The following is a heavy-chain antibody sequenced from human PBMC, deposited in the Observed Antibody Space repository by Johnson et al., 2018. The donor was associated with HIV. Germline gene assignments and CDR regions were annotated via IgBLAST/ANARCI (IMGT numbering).Heavy chain of an antibody. D-gene: IGHD1-26*01. CDR2: ISYDGSNK. CDR1: GFTFSSYG. J-gene: IGHJ3*02. V-gene: IGHV3-30*18. Sequence: VQLVESGGGVVQPGRSLRLSCAASGFTFSSYGMHWVRQAPGKGLEWVAVISYDGSNKYYADSVKGRFTISRDNSKNKLYLQSNSLRAEDTAVYYCAKERVWELRGGADAFDIWGQGTMVTVSS. CDR3: AKERVWELRGGADAFDI.